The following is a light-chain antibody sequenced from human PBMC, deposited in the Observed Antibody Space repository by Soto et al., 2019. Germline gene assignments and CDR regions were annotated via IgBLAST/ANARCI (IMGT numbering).Light chain of an antibody. CDR3: CSYATPRL. V-gene: IGLV2-23*02. CDR2: EVS. CDR1: SSDVGSYNL. Sequence: QSALTQPASVSGSPGQSITISCTGPSSDVGSYNLVSWYQQHPGKAPKLIIYEVSERPSGVSHRFSGSKTGNTASLTISGLQAEDEADYYCCSYATPRLFGGGTKLTVL. J-gene: IGLJ2*01.